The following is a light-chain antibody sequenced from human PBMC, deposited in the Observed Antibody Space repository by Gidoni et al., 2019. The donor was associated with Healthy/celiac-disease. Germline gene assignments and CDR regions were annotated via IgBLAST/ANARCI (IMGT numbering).Light chain of an antibody. V-gene: IGLV2-14*01. CDR2: EVS. Sequence: QSALTQPASVSGSPGQSITISCTGTSSDVGGYNCVSCYQQHPGKAPKLMMYEVSNRPSGVSNRFSGSKSGNTASLTISGLQAEAEADYYCSSYTSSSTPRVVFGGGTKLTVL. CDR3: SSYTSSSTPRVV. J-gene: IGLJ2*01. CDR1: SSDVGGYNC.